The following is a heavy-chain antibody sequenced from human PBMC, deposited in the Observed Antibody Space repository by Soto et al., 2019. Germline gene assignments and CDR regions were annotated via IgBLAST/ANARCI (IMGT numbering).Heavy chain of an antibody. CDR2: IYHSGST. Sequence: SETLSLTCTVSGVSISYYYWNWIRQPPGKGLEWIGDIYHSGSTSYSPSLQGRVTISFDTSKNQFSLRLDSVTAADTAVYYCAGYPVEASFGKWFDPWGQGTLVTVSS. D-gene: IGHD2-2*01. CDR1: GVSISYYY. J-gene: IGHJ5*02. V-gene: IGHV4-59*01. CDR3: AGYPVEASFGKWFDP.